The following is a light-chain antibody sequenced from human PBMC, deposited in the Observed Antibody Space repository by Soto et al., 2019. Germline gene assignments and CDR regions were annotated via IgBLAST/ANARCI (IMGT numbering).Light chain of an antibody. Sequence: EIVLTQSPGTLSLSPGERATLSCRASQSVSRNYSAWYQQKPGQAPRLLIYGASNRATGIPDRFSGSGSGTGFTLTISRLEPEDFAVYFCQQYGSSPPFTFGQGTKVEIK. V-gene: IGKV3-20*01. CDR3: QQYGSSPPFT. CDR1: QSVSRNY. CDR2: GAS. J-gene: IGKJ2*01.